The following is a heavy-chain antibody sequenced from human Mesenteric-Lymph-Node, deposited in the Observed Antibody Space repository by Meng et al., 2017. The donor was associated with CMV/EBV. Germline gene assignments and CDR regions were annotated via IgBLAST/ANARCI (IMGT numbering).Heavy chain of an antibody. Sequence: QAPLVQSGAEVKKPGSSVKVSCKASGRTFSSYTISWVRQAPGQGLEWMGRIIPILGIANYAQKFQGRVTITADKSTSTAYMELSSLRSEDTAVYYCAGGIAAAGSRWFDPWGQGTLVTVSS. V-gene: IGHV1-69*02. D-gene: IGHD6-13*01. CDR1: GRTFSSYT. CDR3: AGGIAAAGSRWFDP. CDR2: IIPILGIA. J-gene: IGHJ5*02.